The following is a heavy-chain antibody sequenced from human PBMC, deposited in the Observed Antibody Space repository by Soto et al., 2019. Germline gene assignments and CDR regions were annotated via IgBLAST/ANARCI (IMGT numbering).Heavy chain of an antibody. CDR3: ARLAPQYQLVPNGIAVAGDFDY. CDR2: IYYSGST. D-gene: IGHD6-19*01. V-gene: IGHV4-59*08. J-gene: IGHJ4*02. CDR1: GGSISSYY. Sequence: SETLSLTCTVSGGSISSYYWSWIRQPPGKGLEWIGYIYYSGSTNYNPSLKSRVTISVDTSKNQFSLKLSSVTAADTAVYYCARLAPQYQLVPNGIAVAGDFDYWGQGTLVPVSS.